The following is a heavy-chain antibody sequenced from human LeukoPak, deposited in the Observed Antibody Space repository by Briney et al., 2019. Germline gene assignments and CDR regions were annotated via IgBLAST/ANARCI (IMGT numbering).Heavy chain of an antibody. CDR2: INPNSGGT. CDR3: ATGYCSGGSCLLLFQH. V-gene: IGHV1-2*04. D-gene: IGHD2-15*01. J-gene: IGHJ1*01. Sequence: ASVKVSCKASGYTFTGYYMHWVRQAPGQGLEWMGWINPNSGGTNYAQKFQGWVTMTRDTSISTAYVELSRLRSDDTAVYYCATGYCSGGSCLLLFQHWGQGTLVTVSS. CDR1: GYTFTGYY.